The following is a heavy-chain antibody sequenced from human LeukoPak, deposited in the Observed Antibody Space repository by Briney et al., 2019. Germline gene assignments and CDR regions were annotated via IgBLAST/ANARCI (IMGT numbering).Heavy chain of an antibody. CDR3: AKESPSNFDSSGYFPYYFDY. V-gene: IGHV3-23*01. Sequence: GGSLRLSCAASGFSFNTYAMSWVRQAPGKGLEWVSSISGGGGSTYYADSLKGRFSISRDNSRDTLYLQMNSLRAEDTAVYYCAKESPSNFDSSGYFPYYFDYWGQGTLVTVSS. CDR1: GFSFNTYA. CDR2: ISGGGGST. J-gene: IGHJ4*02. D-gene: IGHD3-22*01.